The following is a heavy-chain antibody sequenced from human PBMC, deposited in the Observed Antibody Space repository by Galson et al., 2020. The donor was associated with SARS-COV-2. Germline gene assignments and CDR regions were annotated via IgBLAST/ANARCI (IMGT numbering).Heavy chain of an antibody. J-gene: IGHJ4*02. CDR1: GFSFSNYA. CDR2: ISHSAACT. Sequence: GESLKISCAASGFSFSNYAMSWVRQAPGKGLEWLSVISHSAACTFYADSVKGRFTISRDNSKNTLYVQMNSLRAEDTAVYYCAKSVYSVMAWYYFDYWGQGTLVTVSS. CDR3: AKSVYSVMAWYYFDY. D-gene: IGHD2-21*01. V-gene: IGHV3-23*01.